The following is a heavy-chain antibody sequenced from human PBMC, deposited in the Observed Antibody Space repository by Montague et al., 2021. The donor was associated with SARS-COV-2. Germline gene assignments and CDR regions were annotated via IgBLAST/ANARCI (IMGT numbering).Heavy chain of an antibody. Sequence: PALVKLTQTLTLTCTFSGFSLSTPNVGVAWIRQPPGKALEWLAVIYSNGDKRYSPSLQRRLTITKDTSRNQVVVSLTNVDPLDTATYYCAHLIRYYDIFTGIPFDDWGQGTQVTVSS. D-gene: IGHD3-9*01. CDR2: IYSNGDK. J-gene: IGHJ4*02. CDR1: GFSLSTPNVG. CDR3: AHLIRYYDIFTGIPFDD. V-gene: IGHV2-5*01.